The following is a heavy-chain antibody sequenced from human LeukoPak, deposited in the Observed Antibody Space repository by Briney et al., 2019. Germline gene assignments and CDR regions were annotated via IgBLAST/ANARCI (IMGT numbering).Heavy chain of an antibody. J-gene: IGHJ4*02. Sequence: SETLSLTCSVSGDSISTSSYYWGWIRQPPGKGLEWIGSIYYSGSTYYNPSLKSRVTISVDTSKNQFSLRLSSVTAADTAVYYCARFYDFWRGYYRGGGYFDYWGQGTPVTVSS. CDR2: IYYSGST. CDR3: ARFYDFWRGYYRGGGYFDY. CDR1: GDSISTSSYY. D-gene: IGHD3-3*01. V-gene: IGHV4-39*07.